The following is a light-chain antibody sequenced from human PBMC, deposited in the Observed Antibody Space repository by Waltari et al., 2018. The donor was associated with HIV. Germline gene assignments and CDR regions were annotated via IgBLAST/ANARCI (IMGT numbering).Light chain of an antibody. J-gene: IGKJ1*01. Sequence: EIVMTQSPDSLAVSAGERATINCKSSQNVLYSSNNKNYLVWYQQKPGQPPKLLIYWASTRESGVPDRFSGSGSGTDFTLTITSLQAEDVAVYYCQQYYSTPWTFGQGTKVEIK. CDR3: QQYYSTPWT. CDR1: QNVLYSSNNKNY. CDR2: WAS. V-gene: IGKV4-1*01.